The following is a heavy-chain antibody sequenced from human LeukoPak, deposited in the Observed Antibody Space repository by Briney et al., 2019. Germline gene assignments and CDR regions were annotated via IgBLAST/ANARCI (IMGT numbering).Heavy chain of an antibody. CDR3: AKVGATLLFDY. V-gene: IGHV3-23*01. Sequence: GGSLRLSCAASGFTFSSIAMSWARQAQGKGLEWVSAISGSGGSTYYADSVKGRFTISRDNSKNTLYLQMHSLRAEDTAVYYCAKVGATLLFDYWGQGTLVTVSS. D-gene: IGHD1-26*01. CDR1: GFTFSSIA. J-gene: IGHJ4*02. CDR2: ISGSGGST.